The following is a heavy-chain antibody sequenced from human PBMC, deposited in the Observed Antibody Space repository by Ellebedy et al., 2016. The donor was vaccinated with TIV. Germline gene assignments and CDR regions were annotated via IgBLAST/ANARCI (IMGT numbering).Heavy chain of an antibody. Sequence: GGSLRLSCAASGFTFSSYWMQWVRQAPGKGLVWVSRINTDGSSISYADSVKGRFTISRDNAKNSLYLQMNRLRAEDTAVYYCARDAARPSNWYFDLWGRGTLVTVSS. CDR1: GFTFSSYW. J-gene: IGHJ2*01. CDR3: ARDAARPSNWYFDL. D-gene: IGHD6-6*01. V-gene: IGHV3-74*01. CDR2: INTDGSSI.